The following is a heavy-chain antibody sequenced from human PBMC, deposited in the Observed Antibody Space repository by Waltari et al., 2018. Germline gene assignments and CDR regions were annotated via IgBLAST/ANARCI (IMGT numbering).Heavy chain of an antibody. J-gene: IGHJ4*02. CDR3: ARVPATASGYYFDY. CDR1: GGSISSGSYY. V-gene: IGHV4-61*09. D-gene: IGHD2-2*01. Sequence: QVQLQESGPGLVKPSQTLSLPCTVSGGSISSGSYYWSWSRQPAGKGLEWIGYIYPSGSTNYNPSLKSRVTISVDTSKNQFSLKLSSVTAADTAVYYCARVPATASGYYFDYWGQGTLVTVSS. CDR2: IYPSGST.